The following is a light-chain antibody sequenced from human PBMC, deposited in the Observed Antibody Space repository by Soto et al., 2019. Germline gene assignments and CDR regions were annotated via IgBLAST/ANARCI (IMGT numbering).Light chain of an antibody. CDR2: DVS. CDR1: SSDVGGYNY. V-gene: IGLV2-14*03. CDR3: SSYTTSSTVV. Sequence: QSVLTQPASVSGSPGQSITISCTGSSSDVGGYNYVSWYRQHHPGKAPKLMIYDVSNRPSGVSNRFSGSKSGNTASLTISGLQAEDEADYYCSSYTTSSTVVFGGGTKLTVL. J-gene: IGLJ2*01.